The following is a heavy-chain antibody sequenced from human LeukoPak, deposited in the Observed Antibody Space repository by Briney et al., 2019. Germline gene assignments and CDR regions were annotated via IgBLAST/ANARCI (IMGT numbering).Heavy chain of an antibody. Sequence: PAASVKVSCKASGYTFTGYYMHWVRQAPGQGLEWMGRINPNSGGTNYAQKFQGRVTMTRDTSISTAYMELSRLRSDDTAVYYCARGGPLVLLWFGESQDYWGQGTLVTVSS. CDR3: ARGGPLVLLWFGESQDY. CDR2: INPNSGGT. J-gene: IGHJ4*02. CDR1: GYTFTGYY. V-gene: IGHV1-2*06. D-gene: IGHD3-10*01.